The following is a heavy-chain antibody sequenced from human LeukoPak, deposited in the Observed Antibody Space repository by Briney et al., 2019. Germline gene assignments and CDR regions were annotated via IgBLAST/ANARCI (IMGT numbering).Heavy chain of an antibody. D-gene: IGHD2-21*01. V-gene: IGHV1-46*01. J-gene: IGHJ4*02. CDR2: INPSGGST. CDR1: GYTFTSYY. CDR3: AGGQGYWRFLPDY. Sequence: EASVKVSCKASGYTFTSYYMHWVRQAPAQGLEWMGIINPSGGSTSYAQKYQGRVTMTRDTSTSTVYMELSSLRPEDTAVYYCAGGQGYWRFLPDYWGQGTLVTVSS.